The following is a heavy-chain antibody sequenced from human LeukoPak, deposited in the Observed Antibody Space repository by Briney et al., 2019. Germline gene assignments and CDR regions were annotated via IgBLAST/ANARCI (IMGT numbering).Heavy chain of an antibody. D-gene: IGHD6-19*01. CDR2: INPNSGGT. V-gene: IGHV1-2*02. J-gene: IGHJ5*02. CDR3: ARGGIAVAGWFDP. CDR1: GYTLTGYY. Sequence: ASVKVSCKASGYTLTGYYMHWVRQAPGQGLEWMGWINPNSGGTNYAQKFQGRVTMTRDTSISTAYMELSRLRSDDTAVYYCARGGIAVAGWFDPWGQGTLVTVSS.